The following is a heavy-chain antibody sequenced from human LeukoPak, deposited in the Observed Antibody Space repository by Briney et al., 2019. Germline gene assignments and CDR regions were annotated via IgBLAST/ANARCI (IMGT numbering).Heavy chain of an antibody. V-gene: IGHV3-30-3*01. Sequence: GGSLRLSCAASGFTFSSYGVHWVRQAPGKGLEWVAVISYDGINKYYADSVKGRFTISRDNSKNTLYLQMNSLRAEDTAVYYCARELYYYDSSGSPIDYWGQGTLVTVSS. CDR3: ARELYYYDSSGSPIDY. D-gene: IGHD3-22*01. CDR1: GFTFSSYG. J-gene: IGHJ4*02. CDR2: ISYDGINK.